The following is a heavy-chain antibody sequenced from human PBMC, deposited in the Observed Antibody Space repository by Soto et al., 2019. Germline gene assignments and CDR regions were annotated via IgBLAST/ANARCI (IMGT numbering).Heavy chain of an antibody. CDR3: ARASRGRGFDP. V-gene: IGHV3-30-3*01. J-gene: IGHJ5*02. Sequence: QVQLVESGGGVVQPGRSLRLSCAASGFTFSSYAMHWVRQAPGKGLEWVAVISYDGSNKYYADSVKGRFTISRDNSKNTLYLQMNSLRAEDTAVYYCARASRGRGFDPWGQGTLVTVSS. CDR2: ISYDGSNK. D-gene: IGHD3-16*01. CDR1: GFTFSSYA.